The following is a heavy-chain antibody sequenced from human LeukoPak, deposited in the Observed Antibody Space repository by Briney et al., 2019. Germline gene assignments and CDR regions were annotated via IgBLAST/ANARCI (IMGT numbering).Heavy chain of an antibody. Sequence: SETLSLTCTVSGGSISSYYWSWIRQPPGKGLEWIGYIYYSGSTNYNPSLKSRVTISVDTSKNQFSLKLSSVTAADTAVYYCARHFGYSYDKLYYYYGMDVWGQGTTVTVSS. CDR3: ARHFGYSYDKLYYYYGMDV. CDR2: IYYSGST. V-gene: IGHV4-59*08. CDR1: GGSISSYY. J-gene: IGHJ6*02. D-gene: IGHD5-18*01.